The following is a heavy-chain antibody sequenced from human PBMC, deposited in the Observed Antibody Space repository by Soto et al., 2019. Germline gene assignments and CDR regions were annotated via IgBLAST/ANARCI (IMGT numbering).Heavy chain of an antibody. D-gene: IGHD3-10*01. CDR1: GGSISSSNW. J-gene: IGHJ6*02. CDR2: IYHRGNT. V-gene: IGHV4-4*02. CDR3: ATEAPYYYGSGSISDMDV. Sequence: PSETLSLTCAVSGGSISSSNWWSWVRQPPGKGLEWIGEIYHRGNTKYNPYLKSRVNIKVEKSKKQISLKLGSVTAADTAVYYCATEAPYYYGSGSISDMDVWGQGTTVT.